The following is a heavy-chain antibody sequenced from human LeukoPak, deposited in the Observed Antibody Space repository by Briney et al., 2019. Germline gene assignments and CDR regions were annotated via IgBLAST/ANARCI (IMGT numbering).Heavy chain of an antibody. CDR2: IVVGSGNT. CDR3: VADSSGELQFDY. Sequence: GASVKVSCKASGFTFTSSTMQWVRQARGQRLEWIGWIVVGSGNTNYAQKFQERVTITRDMSTTTAYMELSSLRSEDTAVYYCVADSSGELQFDYWGQGTLVTVSS. V-gene: IGHV1-58*02. D-gene: IGHD1-1*01. J-gene: IGHJ4*02. CDR1: GFTFTSST.